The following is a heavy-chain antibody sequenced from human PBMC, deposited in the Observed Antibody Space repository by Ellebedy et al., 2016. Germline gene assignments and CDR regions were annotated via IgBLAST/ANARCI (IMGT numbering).Heavy chain of an antibody. J-gene: IGHJ4*02. CDR2: ISTDGSST. V-gene: IGHV3-74*01. Sequence: GGSLRLXXAVSGFTFSSHWMHWVRQAPGKGLVWVSRISTDGSSTNYADSVKGRFTISRDNAKNTLYLQMNSLRAEDTAVYYCARDLYGGNSGGDLDYWGQGTLVTVSS. CDR3: ARDLYGGNSGGDLDY. CDR1: GFTFSSHW. D-gene: IGHD4-23*01.